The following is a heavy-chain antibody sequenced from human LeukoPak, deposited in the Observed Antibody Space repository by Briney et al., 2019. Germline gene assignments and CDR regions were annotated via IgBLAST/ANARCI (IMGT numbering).Heavy chain of an antibody. J-gene: IGHJ4*02. D-gene: IGHD4-17*01. CDR2: IYSGGST. V-gene: IGHV3-66*01. CDR3: AKDADDYVSYFDY. CDR1: GFTVSSNY. Sequence: GGSLRLSCAASGFTVSSNYMSWVRQAPGKGLEWVSVIYSGGSTYYADSVKGRFTISRDNSKNTLYLQMNSLRAEDTAVYYCAKDADDYVSYFDYWGQGTLVTVSS.